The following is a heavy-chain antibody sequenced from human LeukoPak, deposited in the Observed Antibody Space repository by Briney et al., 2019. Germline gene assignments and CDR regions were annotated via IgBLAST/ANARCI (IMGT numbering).Heavy chain of an antibody. CDR2: IKQDGSEK. CDR1: GFTFSSYW. CDR3: ARDPIDIVVVPAAMTSTYYYYMDV. Sequence: GGSLRLSCAASGFTFSSYWMSWVRQAPGKGLEWVANIKQDGSEKYYVDSVKGRFTISRDNAKNSLYLQMNSLRAEDTAVYYCARDPIDIVVVPAAMTSTYYYYMDVWGKGTTVTVSS. D-gene: IGHD2-2*01. V-gene: IGHV3-7*01. J-gene: IGHJ6*03.